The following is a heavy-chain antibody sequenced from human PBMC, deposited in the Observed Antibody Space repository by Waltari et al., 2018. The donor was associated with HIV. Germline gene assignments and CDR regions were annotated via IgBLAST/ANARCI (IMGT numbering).Heavy chain of an antibody. J-gene: IGHJ4*02. V-gene: IGHV3-15*04. Sequence: DVVFVGWRGGLLRAGGSLLFSFAAHGLSLTHALVTSVRQGPGKGLECIGRIGPKSDSGSAHYLASVNDTFIISRDDSKNTVYLYMNNLGTDDSAVYCCATNHPYPDSSRIFSWGQGTLVTVSS. CDR1: GLSLTHAL. CDR2: IGPKSDSGSA. CDR3: ATNHPYPDSSRIFS. D-gene: IGHD3-9*01.